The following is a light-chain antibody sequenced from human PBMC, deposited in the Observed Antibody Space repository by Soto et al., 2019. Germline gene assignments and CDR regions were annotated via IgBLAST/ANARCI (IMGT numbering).Light chain of an antibody. V-gene: IGLV2-14*01. CDR3: SSYTSGSSHYV. CDR1: SSDVGAYYS. Sequence: QSALTQPASVSGSPGQSITISCTGTSSDVGAYYSVSWYQHHPGKAPKLIFYGVTNRPSGVSNRFSGSKSGNTASLTISGLQAEDEADYHCSSYTSGSSHYVFGTGTKLTVL. CDR2: GVT. J-gene: IGLJ1*01.